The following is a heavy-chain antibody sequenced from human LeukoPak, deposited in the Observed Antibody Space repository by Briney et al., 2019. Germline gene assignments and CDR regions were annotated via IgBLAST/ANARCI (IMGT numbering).Heavy chain of an antibody. CDR3: ARGGGRYSVDY. D-gene: IGHD1-26*01. CDR1: GYTFTDYY. V-gene: IGHV1-46*01. CDR2: INPRGGST. Sequence: GASVKVSCQASGYTFTDYYIHWVLQAPAQGLEWMAMINPRGGSTSYAQKYQVRLTTTRDTSITTVYMELSGLSFDDTAVYYCARGGGRYSVDYWGQGTLVIVSS. J-gene: IGHJ4*02.